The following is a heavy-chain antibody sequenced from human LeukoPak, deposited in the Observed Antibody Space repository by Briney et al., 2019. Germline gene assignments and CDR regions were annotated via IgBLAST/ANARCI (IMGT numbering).Heavy chain of an antibody. CDR2: ISFDGSNT. CDR1: GFTFSTYG. V-gene: IGHV3-30*18. Sequence: PGRSLRLSCAASGFTFSTYGMNWVRQAPDKGLEWVALISFDGSNTYYADSVKGRFTISRDNSKNTVYLQMNSLRAEDTAMYYCAKDQGYWGRGTLVTVSS. CDR3: AKDQGY. J-gene: IGHJ4*02.